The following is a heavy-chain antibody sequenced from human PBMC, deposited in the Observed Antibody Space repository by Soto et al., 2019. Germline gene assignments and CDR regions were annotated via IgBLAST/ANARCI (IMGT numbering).Heavy chain of an antibody. D-gene: IGHD5-12*01. Sequence: QLQLQESCSGLVKPSQTLSLTCAVSGGSISSGGYSWSWIQQPPGKGLEWIGYIYHSGSTYYNPSLKSRVTISVDRSKNQFSLKLSSVTAADTAVYYCAAGGGLPRYYWGQGTLVTVSS. CDR1: GGSISSGGYS. J-gene: IGHJ4*02. V-gene: IGHV4-30-2*01. CDR2: IYHSGST. CDR3: AAGGGLPRYY.